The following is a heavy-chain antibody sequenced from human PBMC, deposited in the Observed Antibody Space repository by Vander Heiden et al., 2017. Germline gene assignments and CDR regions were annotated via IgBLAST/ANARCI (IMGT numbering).Heavy chain of an antibody. Sequence: EVQLLESGGGLVQPGGSLRLSCAASGFTFSSYAMSWVRQAPGKGLEWVSAISGSGGSTYDADSVKGRFTISRDNSKNTLYLQMNSLRAEDTAVYYCAKRVRYGYQLDYWGQGTLVTVSS. CDR3: AKRVRYGYQLDY. CDR2: ISGSGGST. J-gene: IGHJ4*02. V-gene: IGHV3-23*01. CDR1: GFTFSSYA. D-gene: IGHD5-12*01.